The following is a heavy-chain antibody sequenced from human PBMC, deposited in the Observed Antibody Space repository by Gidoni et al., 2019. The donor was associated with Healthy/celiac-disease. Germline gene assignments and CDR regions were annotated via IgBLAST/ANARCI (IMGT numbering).Heavy chain of an antibody. CDR3: ARSPISGVGFDY. Sequence: QVQLVQSGATVNKRGSSVKVSCKASGCTFSSYAISWVRQAPGQGLEWMGVIITIFGTANYAQKSQGRFTITADESTSTAYMELSSLRSEDTSVYYCARSPISGVGFDYWGQGTLVTVSS. D-gene: IGHD3-10*01. CDR2: IITIFGTA. J-gene: IGHJ4*02. CDR1: GCTFSSYA. V-gene: IGHV1-69*01.